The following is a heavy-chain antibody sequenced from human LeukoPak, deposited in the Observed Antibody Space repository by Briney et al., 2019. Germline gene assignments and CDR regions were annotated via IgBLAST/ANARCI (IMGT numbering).Heavy chain of an antibody. CDR3: AKTTTGYSSGRYPGRPVDY. Sequence: GGSLRLSCAASGFTFSSYSMNWVRQAPGKGLEWVSSISSSSSYIYYADSVKGRFTISRDNSKNTVYLQMNSLRAEDTAVYYCAKTTTGYSSGRYPGRPVDYWGQGTLVTVSS. D-gene: IGHD6-19*01. V-gene: IGHV3-21*04. CDR1: GFTFSSYS. CDR2: ISSSSSYI. J-gene: IGHJ4*02.